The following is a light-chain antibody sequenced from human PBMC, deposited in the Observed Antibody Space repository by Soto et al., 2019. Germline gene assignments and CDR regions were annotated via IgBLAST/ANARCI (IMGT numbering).Light chain of an antibody. CDR1: QSISTW. CDR2: DAS. J-gene: IGKJ1*01. Sequence: DIQMTQSPSTLSASVGDRVTITCRASQSISTWLAWYHQKPGKAPELLSYDASTLQSGVPSRFSGSGSGTELTLTITNLQTDDFATYYCQHYNSSPTFGQGTKVEVK. V-gene: IGKV1-5*01. CDR3: QHYNSSPT.